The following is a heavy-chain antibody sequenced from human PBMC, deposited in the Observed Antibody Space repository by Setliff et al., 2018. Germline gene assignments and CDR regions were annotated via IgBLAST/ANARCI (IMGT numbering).Heavy chain of an antibody. Sequence: GASVKVSCKASGYTFTSYDINWVRQATGQGLEWMGWMNPNSGNTGYEQKFQGRVTMTRNTSIRTAYMDLSSLIFEDTAVYYCARAQSWSGGPYYFDNWGQGTLVTVSS. CDR3: ARAQSWSGGPYYFDN. D-gene: IGHD3-3*01. V-gene: IGHV1-8*02. J-gene: IGHJ4*02. CDR1: GYTFTSYD. CDR2: MNPNSGNT.